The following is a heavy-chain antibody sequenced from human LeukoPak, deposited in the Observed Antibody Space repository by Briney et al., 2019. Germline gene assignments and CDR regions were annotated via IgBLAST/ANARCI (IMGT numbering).Heavy chain of an antibody. V-gene: IGHV4-30-4*08. J-gene: IGHJ4*02. CDR3: ARIRGNGAYGWDYFDY. CDR2: VYYRGTA. CDR1: GGSINNGDNY. D-gene: IGHD3-10*01. Sequence: SETLSLTCTVSGGSINNGDNYWSWIRQPPGKGLEWLGFVYYRGTAYYNSSLKSRLTISIDTSQNQFSLRLTSVTAADTAVYYCARIRGNGAYGWDYFDYWGRGTLVAVSS.